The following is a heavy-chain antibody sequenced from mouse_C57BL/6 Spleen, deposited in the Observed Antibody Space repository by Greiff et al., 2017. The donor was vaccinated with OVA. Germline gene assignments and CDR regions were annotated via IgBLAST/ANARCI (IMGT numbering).Heavy chain of an antibody. CDR1: GYTFTSYW. V-gene: IGHV1-64*01. Sequence: QVQLQQPGAELVKPGASVKLSCKASGYTFTSYWMHWVKQRPGQGLEWIGMIHPNSGSTNYNEKFKSKATLTVDKSSSTAYMQLSSLTSEDSAVYSCARDGGVGKYYFDYWGQGTTLTVSS. D-gene: IGHD1-1*01. J-gene: IGHJ2*01. CDR3: ARDGGVGKYYFDY. CDR2: IHPNSGST.